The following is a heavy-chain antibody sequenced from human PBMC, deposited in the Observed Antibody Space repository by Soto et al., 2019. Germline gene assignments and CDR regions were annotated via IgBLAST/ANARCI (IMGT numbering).Heavy chain of an antibody. Sequence: PGGSLRLSCAVSGFSFSRYAMHWVRQAPGKGLEWVAVISYDGSNTYSVESLKGRFTISRDNSKNTLYLQMNSLRPEDTAVYFCAKDPGKYQYGSGYYEKVGLFDPWGQGTPVTVSS. J-gene: IGHJ5*02. D-gene: IGHD3-10*01. V-gene: IGHV3-30*18. CDR3: AKDPGKYQYGSGYYEKVGLFDP. CDR1: GFSFSRYA. CDR2: ISYDGSNT.